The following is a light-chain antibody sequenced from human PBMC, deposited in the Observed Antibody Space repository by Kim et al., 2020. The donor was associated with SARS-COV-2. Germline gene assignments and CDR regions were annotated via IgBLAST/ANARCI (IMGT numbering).Light chain of an antibody. CDR1: SLRTYY. Sequence: RQTVRITCQGDSLRTYYASWYQQKPGKAPILVIDGKNNRPSGIPDRFSGSYSGNTASLTVTGAQAVDEADYYCNSRDNSGDHVVFGGGTQLTVL. V-gene: IGLV3-19*01. CDR3: NSRDNSGDHVV. CDR2: GKN. J-gene: IGLJ2*01.